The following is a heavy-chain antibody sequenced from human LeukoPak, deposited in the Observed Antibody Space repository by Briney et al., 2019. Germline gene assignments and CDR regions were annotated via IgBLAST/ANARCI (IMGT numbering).Heavy chain of an antibody. Sequence: SETLSLTCTVSGGSISSSSYYWGWIRQPPGKGLEWIGSIYYSGSTYYNPSLKSRVTISVDTSKNQFSLKLSSVTAADTAVYYCARQLADSSSWYLEYNWFDPWGQGTLVTVSS. CDR1: GGSISSSSYY. CDR3: ARQLADSSSWYLEYNWFDP. V-gene: IGHV4-39*01. J-gene: IGHJ5*02. D-gene: IGHD6-13*01. CDR2: IYYSGST.